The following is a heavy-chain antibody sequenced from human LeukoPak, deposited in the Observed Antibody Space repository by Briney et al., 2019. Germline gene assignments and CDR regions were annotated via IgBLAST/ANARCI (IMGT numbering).Heavy chain of an antibody. CDR2: VDPEDGET. Sequence: GATVKISCKASGYTFTDYYMHWVQQAPGKGLEWMGRVDPEDGETIYAEKFQGRVTITADTSTDTAYMELSSLRSEDTAVYYCATGSGIAVAGSHYWGQGTLVTVSS. CDR3: ATGSGIAVAGSHY. V-gene: IGHV1-69-2*01. CDR1: GYTFTDYY. J-gene: IGHJ4*02. D-gene: IGHD6-19*01.